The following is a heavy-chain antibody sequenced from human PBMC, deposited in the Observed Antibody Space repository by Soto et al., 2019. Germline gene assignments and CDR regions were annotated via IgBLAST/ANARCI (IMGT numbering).Heavy chain of an antibody. CDR2: ISSSSSTI. D-gene: IGHD2-8*02. V-gene: IGHV3-48*02. CDR3: ARGWACSGGSCYFDS. Sequence: PGGSLRLSCAASGFAFSTYSMSWVRQAPGKGLEWVSYISSSSSTIHYADSVKGRFTISRDNAKNSLYLQMNSLRDEDTSVYYCARGWACSGGSCYFDSWGQGILVTVSS. J-gene: IGHJ4*02. CDR1: GFAFSTYS.